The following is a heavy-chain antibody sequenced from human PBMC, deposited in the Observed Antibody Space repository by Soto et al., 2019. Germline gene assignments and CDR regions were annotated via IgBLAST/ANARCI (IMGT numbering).Heavy chain of an antibody. CDR3: ARGPRSTSTGTGAF. V-gene: IGHV3-74*01. J-gene: IGHJ4*02. CDR1: GFTFSMYL. CDR2: INDDGSST. Sequence: VQLVESGGGLLQPGGSLRLSCAASGFTFSMYLMHWVRQVPGKGPEWVSRINDDGSSTNYADSVKGRFTISRDNAKNTLHLQMNALRAEDTAVYYCARGPRSTSTGTGAFWGQGTLVTVSS. D-gene: IGHD1-1*01.